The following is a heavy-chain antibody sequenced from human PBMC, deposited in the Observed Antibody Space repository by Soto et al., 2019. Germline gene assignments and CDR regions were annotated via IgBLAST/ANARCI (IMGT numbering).Heavy chain of an antibody. V-gene: IGHV3-23*01. CDR2: ISGSGGST. J-gene: IGHJ4*02. CDR3: AKVQDCSGGSCYPGPDY. D-gene: IGHD2-15*01. Sequence: GGSLRLSCAASGFTFSSYAMSWVRQAPGKGLEWVSAISGSGGSTYYADSVKGRFTIPRDNSKNTLYLQMNSLRAEDTAVYYCAKVQDCSGGSCYPGPDYWGQGTLVTVSS. CDR1: GFTFSSYA.